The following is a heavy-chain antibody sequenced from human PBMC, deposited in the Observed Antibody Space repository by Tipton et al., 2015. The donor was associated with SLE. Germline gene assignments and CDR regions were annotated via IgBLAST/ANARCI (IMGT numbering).Heavy chain of an antibody. J-gene: IGHJ3*02. CDR1: GGSFSDYF. CDR3: ARDPSRGAFDI. Sequence: TLSLTCAVYGGSFSDYFWSWIRQPPGKGLEWIGYIYYSGSPYYNPSLKSRVTISVDTSKNQFSLKLSSVTAADTAVYYCARDPSRGAFDIWGQGTMVTVSS. V-gene: IGHV4-34*09. CDR2: IYYSGSP.